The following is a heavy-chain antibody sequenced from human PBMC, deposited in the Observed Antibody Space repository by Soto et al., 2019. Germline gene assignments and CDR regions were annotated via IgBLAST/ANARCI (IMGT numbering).Heavy chain of an antibody. CDR1: GGTFSSYA. D-gene: IGHD4-17*01. Sequence: ASVKVSCKASGGTFSSYAISWVRQAPGQGLEWMGGIIPIFGTANYAQKFQGRVTITADESTSTAYMELSSLRSEDTAVYYCARGPTTVTTHDAFDIWGQGTMVTVSS. CDR3: ARGPTTVTTHDAFDI. V-gene: IGHV1-69*13. CDR2: IIPIFGTA. J-gene: IGHJ3*02.